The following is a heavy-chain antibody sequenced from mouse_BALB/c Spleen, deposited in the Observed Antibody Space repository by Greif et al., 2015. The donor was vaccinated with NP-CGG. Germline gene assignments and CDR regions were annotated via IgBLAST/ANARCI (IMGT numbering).Heavy chain of an antibody. J-gene: IGHJ2*01. CDR3: RGGDFYFDY. CDR1: GFTFSNYW. V-gene: IGHV6-6*02. CDR2: IRLKSNIYAT. Sequence: EVQVVESGGGLVQPGGSMKLSCVASGFTFSNYWMNWVRQSPEKGLEWVAEIRLKSNIYATHYAESVKGRFTISRDDSKSSVYLQMNNLRAEDTGIYYCRGGDFYFDYWGQGTTLTVSS.